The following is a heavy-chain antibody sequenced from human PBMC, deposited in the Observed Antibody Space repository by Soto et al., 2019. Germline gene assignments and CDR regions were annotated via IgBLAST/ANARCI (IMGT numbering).Heavy chain of an antibody. J-gene: IGHJ4*02. D-gene: IGHD2-15*01. V-gene: IGHV4-38-2*01. CDR3: TKYRRTDAEGYTCDY. Sequence: YPTWAVSRYSISSGFYWCWIRQPPGKGLEWIGSIYHSGSTYYNPSLKSRVTISVDTSKNQFSLKLSSVTAADTAVYFCTKYRRTDAEGYTCDYCGQGARVTVAS. CDR1: RYSISSGFY. CDR2: IYHSGST.